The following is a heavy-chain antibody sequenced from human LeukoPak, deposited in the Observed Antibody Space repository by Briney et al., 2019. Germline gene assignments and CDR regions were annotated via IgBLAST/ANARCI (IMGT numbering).Heavy chain of an antibody. V-gene: IGHV1-2*06. CDR1: GYTFTGYY. Sequence: ASVKVSCEASGYTFTGYYMHWVRQAPGQGLEWMGRINPNSGGTNYAQKFQGRVTMTRDTSISTAYMELSRLRSDDTAVYYCAREPTYSGSYYYYYMDVWGKGTTVTVSS. J-gene: IGHJ6*03. CDR2: INPNSGGT. D-gene: IGHD1-26*01. CDR3: AREPTYSGSYYYYYMDV.